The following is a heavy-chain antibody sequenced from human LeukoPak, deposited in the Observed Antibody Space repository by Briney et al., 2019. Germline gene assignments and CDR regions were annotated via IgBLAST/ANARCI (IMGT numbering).Heavy chain of an antibody. CDR1: GFTLSTYW. Sequence: GGYLRLSCAASGFTLSTYWMSWVRQAPGKGLEWVARIKQDGSEKHYVDSVKGRFTISRDNAKNSLYLQMNSLRAEDTALYYCAEDKVGDPRGFGFDYWGQGTLVTVSS. CDR2: IKQDGSEK. CDR3: AEDKVGDPRGFGFDY. D-gene: IGHD4-17*01. V-gene: IGHV3-7*03. J-gene: IGHJ4*02.